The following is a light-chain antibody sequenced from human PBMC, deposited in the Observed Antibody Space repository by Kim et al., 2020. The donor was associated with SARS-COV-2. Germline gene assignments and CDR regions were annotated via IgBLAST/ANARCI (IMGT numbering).Light chain of an antibody. CDR2: DVF. Sequence: QSALTQPASVSGSPGQSITISCTGTSSDLGGYNYVSWYQQYPGKAPKLMIYDVFKRPSGISNRFSGSKSGNTASLTISGLQAEDEADYYCTSYRSTGYVFGTGTKVTVL. CDR3: TSYRSTGYV. J-gene: IGLJ1*01. CDR1: SSDLGGYNY. V-gene: IGLV2-14*03.